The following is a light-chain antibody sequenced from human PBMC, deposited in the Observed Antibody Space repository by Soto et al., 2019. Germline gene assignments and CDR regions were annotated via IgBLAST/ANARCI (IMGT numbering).Light chain of an antibody. CDR1: QTVSSNY. CDR2: DAS. Sequence: EIVLTQSPGTLSLSPGERATLSCRASQTVSSNYLAWYQQKSGQAPRLLIYDASNRATGIPARFSGSGSGTDFTLTISSLEPEDFAVYYCQQRSNWPSFGGGTKVDIK. J-gene: IGKJ4*01. CDR3: QQRSNWPS. V-gene: IGKV3-11*01.